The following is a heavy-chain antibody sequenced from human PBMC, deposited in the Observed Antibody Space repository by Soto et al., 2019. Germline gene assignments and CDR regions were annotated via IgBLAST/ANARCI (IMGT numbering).Heavy chain of an antibody. CDR3: ARVGGINWFDP. J-gene: IGHJ5*02. V-gene: IGHV4-31*03. D-gene: IGHD3-16*01. CDR2: IYYSGST. Sequence: QVQLQESGPGLVKPSQTLSLTCTVSGGSISSGGYYWSWIRQHTGKGLEWIGYIYYSGSTYYNPSLKSGFTISVDTSKNPFSLKLSSVTAADTAVYYCARVGGINWFDPWGQGTLVTVSS. CDR1: GGSISSGGYY.